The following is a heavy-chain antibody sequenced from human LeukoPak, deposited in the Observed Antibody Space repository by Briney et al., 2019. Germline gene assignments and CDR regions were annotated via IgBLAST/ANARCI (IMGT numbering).Heavy chain of an antibody. J-gene: IGHJ3*02. CDR2: IGTAGEI. V-gene: IGHV3-13*01. D-gene: IGHD3-22*01. Sequence: GGSLRLSCAASGFTFSSYDIHWVRQATGKGLEWVSGIGTAGEIYYPGSVKGRFIISRENAKNSLYLQMNSLRAGDTAVYYCARDTMRVDAFDIWGQGTMVTVSS. CDR3: ARDTMRVDAFDI. CDR1: GFTFSSYD.